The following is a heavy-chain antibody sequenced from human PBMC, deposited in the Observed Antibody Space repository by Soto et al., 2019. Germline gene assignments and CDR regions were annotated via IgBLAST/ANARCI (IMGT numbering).Heavy chain of an antibody. CDR1: GGSISSGGYY. V-gene: IGHV4-31*03. J-gene: IGHJ3*02. D-gene: IGHD3-10*01. CDR2: IYYSGST. Sequence: QVQLQESGPGLVKPSQTLSLTCTVSGGSISSGGYYWSWIRQHPGKGLEWIGYIYYSGSTYDNPPLKSRVTISVDTSKNQFSLKLSSVTAADTAVYYCARVFRGSGRPDAFDIWGQGTMVTVSS. CDR3: ARVFRGSGRPDAFDI.